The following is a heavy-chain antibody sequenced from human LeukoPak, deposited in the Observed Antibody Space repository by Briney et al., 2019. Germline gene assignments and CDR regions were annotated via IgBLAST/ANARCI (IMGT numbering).Heavy chain of an antibody. Sequence: SETLSLTCTVSGGSISSSSYYWGWIRQPPGKGLEWIGSIYYSGSTYYNPSLKSRVTISVDTSKNQFSLKLSSVTAADTAVYYCARIPCGGDCYSSYWYFDLWGRGTLVTVSS. CDR2: IYYSGST. CDR1: GGSISSSSYY. J-gene: IGHJ2*01. D-gene: IGHD2-21*02. CDR3: ARIPCGGDCYSSYWYFDL. V-gene: IGHV4-39*07.